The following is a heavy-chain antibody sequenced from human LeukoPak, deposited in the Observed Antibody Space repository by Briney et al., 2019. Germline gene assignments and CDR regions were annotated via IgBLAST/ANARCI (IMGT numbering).Heavy chain of an antibody. CDR1: GYTFTSYY. CDR2: IIPIFGTA. V-gene: IGHV1-69*13. Sequence: ASVKVSCKASGYTFTSYYMHWVRQAPGQGLEWMGGIIPIFGTANYAQKFQGRVTITADESTSTAYMELSSLRSEDTAVYYCARGGRSYYYDSSGYFFWGQGTLVTVSS. J-gene: IGHJ4*02. D-gene: IGHD3-22*01. CDR3: ARGGRSYYYDSSGYFF.